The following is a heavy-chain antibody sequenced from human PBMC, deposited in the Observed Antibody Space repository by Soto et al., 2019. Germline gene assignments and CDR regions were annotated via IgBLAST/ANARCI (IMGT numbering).Heavy chain of an antibody. CDR3: AKDPAEYDFWSGLGGNDY. CDR1: GCTFSSYG. Sequence: GGSMRLSCAAAGCTFSSYGMHWVRQDPGKGLEWVAVISYDGSNKYYADSVKGRFTISRDNSKNTLYLQMNSLRAEDTAVYYCAKDPAEYDFWSGLGGNDYWGQGTLVTVSS. V-gene: IGHV3-30*18. J-gene: IGHJ4*02. D-gene: IGHD3-3*01. CDR2: ISYDGSNK.